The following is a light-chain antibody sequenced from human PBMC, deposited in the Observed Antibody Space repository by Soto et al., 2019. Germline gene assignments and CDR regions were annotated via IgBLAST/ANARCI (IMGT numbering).Light chain of an antibody. Sequence: EIVLTQSPGSLSLSTGERATLSCRASQSVSSSYLAWYQQKPGQAPRLLIYGASSRATGIPDRFSGSGSGTDFTLTISSLEPEDFAVYYCQQRSNWPITFGQGTRLEI. CDR1: QSVSSSY. CDR3: QQRSNWPIT. V-gene: IGKV3D-20*02. J-gene: IGKJ5*01. CDR2: GAS.